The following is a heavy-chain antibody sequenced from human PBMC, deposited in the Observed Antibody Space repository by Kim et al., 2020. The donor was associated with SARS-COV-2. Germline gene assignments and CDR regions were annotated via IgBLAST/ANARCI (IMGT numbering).Heavy chain of an antibody. CDR1: GGSITNNY. D-gene: IGHD6-19*01. CDR2: RYYNGST. Sequence: SETLSLTCTVSGGSITNNYYNWVRQPPAKGLEWVGIRYYNGSTNSYPYPRSRTPITLSTSTTKNPFSLKLSSVTAAAPAYYYCTTGIALQAGGYFYY. CDR3: TTGIALQAGGYFYY. J-gene: IGHJ4*03. V-gene: IGHV4-59*12.